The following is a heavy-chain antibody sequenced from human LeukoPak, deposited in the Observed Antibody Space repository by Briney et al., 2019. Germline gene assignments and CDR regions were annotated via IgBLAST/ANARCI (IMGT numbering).Heavy chain of an antibody. Sequence: GASVKVSCKASGYTFTSYDINWVRQATGQGLEWMGWMNPNSGNTGYAQKFQGRVTMTRNTPISTAYMELSSLRSEDTAVYYCARGGKYYDFWSGYYHPFDYWGQGTLVTVSS. CDR2: MNPNSGNT. D-gene: IGHD3-3*01. V-gene: IGHV1-8*01. CDR3: ARGGKYYDFWSGYYHPFDY. CDR1: GYTFTSYD. J-gene: IGHJ4*02.